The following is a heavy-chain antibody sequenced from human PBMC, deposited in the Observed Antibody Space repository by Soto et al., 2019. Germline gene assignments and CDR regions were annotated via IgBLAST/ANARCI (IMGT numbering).Heavy chain of an antibody. CDR2: INSDGSST. D-gene: IGHD3-10*01. CDR1: GFSFSSYW. Sequence: GGSLRLSCAASGFSFSSYWMHWVRQAPGKGLEWVSRINSDGSSTSYADSVKGRFTISRDNAKNTLFLQMNSLRAEDTALYYCARLSMIRGVIADYWGQGTLVTVSS. V-gene: IGHV3-74*01. J-gene: IGHJ4*02. CDR3: ARLSMIRGVIADY.